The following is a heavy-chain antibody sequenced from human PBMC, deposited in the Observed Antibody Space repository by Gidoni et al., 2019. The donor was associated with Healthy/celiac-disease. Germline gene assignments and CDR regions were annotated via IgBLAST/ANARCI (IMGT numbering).Heavy chain of an antibody. Sequence: EVQLVESGGGLVQPGGSLRLSCAASGFTFSSYSMTWFRQAPGKGLEWVSYMSSSGSTIYYADSVKGRLTISRDNAKNSLYLQMNSLRDEDTAVYYCARAQYYYDSSGYYAPDAFDIWGQGTMVTVSS. V-gene: IGHV3-48*02. D-gene: IGHD3-22*01. CDR1: GFTFSSYS. CDR3: ARAQYYYDSSGYYAPDAFDI. J-gene: IGHJ3*02. CDR2: MSSSGSTI.